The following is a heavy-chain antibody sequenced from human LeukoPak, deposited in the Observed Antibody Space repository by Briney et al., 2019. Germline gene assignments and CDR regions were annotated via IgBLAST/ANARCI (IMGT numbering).Heavy chain of an antibody. J-gene: IGHJ4*02. CDR2: IKEDGSVK. V-gene: IGHV3-7*01. D-gene: IGHD6-13*01. Sequence: GGSLRLSCAGYGFTFSHAWMNWVRQAPGKGLEWVANIKEDGSVKQYADSVKGRFTISRDNAMNSLYLQMNSLRAEDTAVYYCSAGPFFDYWGQGNLVTVSS. CDR1: GFTFSHAW. CDR3: SAGPFFDY.